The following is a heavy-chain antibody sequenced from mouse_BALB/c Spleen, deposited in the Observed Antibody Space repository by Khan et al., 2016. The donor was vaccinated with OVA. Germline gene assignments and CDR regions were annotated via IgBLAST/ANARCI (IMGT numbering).Heavy chain of an antibody. V-gene: IGHV1-63*02. J-gene: IGHJ1*01. CDR1: GYTFINYW. D-gene: IGHD2-2*01. CDR2: IYPGGGYT. Sequence: QIQLVQSGAELVRPGTSVKMSCKAAGYTFINYWIGWIKQRPGHGLEWIGDIYPGGGYTKYNEKFKDKATLTADTSSSTAYMQLSSLTSEDSAIDYCAKGGYDGSDVWGAGTTVTVSS. CDR3: AKGGYDGSDV.